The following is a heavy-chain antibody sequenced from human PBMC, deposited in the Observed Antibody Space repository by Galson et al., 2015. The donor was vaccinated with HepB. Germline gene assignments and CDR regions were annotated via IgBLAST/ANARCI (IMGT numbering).Heavy chain of an antibody. J-gene: IGHJ6*03. CDR2: ISAYNGNT. CDR1: GYTFTSYG. V-gene: IGHV1-18*01. Sequence: SVKVSCKASGYTFTSYGISWVRQAPGQGLEWMGWISAYNGNTNYAQKLQGRVTMTTDTSTSTAYMELRSLRSDDTAVYYCARTAAAGTLWEARTLHTYYYYYYMDVWGKGTTVTVSS. D-gene: IGHD6-13*01. CDR3: ARTAAAGTLWEARTLHTYYYYYYMDV.